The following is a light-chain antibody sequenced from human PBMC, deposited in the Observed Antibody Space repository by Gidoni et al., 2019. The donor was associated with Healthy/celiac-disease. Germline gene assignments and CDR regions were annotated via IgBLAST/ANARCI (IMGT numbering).Light chain of an antibody. J-gene: IGKJ2*01. Sequence: DIPLTPSPSSLSASVGDRVTITCRASQSISSYLNWYQQKPGKAPKLLIYAASSLQSGVPSRFSGSGSGTDFTLTISSLQPEDFATYYCQQSYSTSYTFXQXTKLEIK. V-gene: IGKV1-39*01. CDR2: AAS. CDR3: QQSYSTSYT. CDR1: QSISSY.